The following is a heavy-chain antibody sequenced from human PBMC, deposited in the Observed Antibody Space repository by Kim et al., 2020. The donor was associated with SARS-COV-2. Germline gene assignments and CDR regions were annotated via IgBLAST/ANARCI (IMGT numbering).Heavy chain of an antibody. V-gene: IGHV4-61*01. CDR3: ARVRRSGSYVFDY. J-gene: IGHJ4*02. Sequence: SETLSLTCTVSGGSVSSGSYYWSWIRQPPGKGLEWIGYIYYSGSTNYNPSLKSRVTISVDTSKNQFSLKLSSVTAADTAVYYCARVRRSGSYVFDYWGQGTLVTVSS. CDR2: IYYSGST. D-gene: IGHD3-10*01. CDR1: GGSVSSGSYY.